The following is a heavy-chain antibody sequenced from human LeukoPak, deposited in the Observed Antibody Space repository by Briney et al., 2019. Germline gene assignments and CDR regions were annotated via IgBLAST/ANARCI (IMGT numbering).Heavy chain of an antibody. CDR2: ITNSANSI. V-gene: IGHV3-48*02. Sequence: GGSLRLSCEASGFTFSTYSMNWVRQAPGKGLEWVSYITNSANSITYADSVKGRFTISRDNAKNSLFLQMSSLKDEDTAVYYWARDLNYVFDIGAKGKMVTVFS. CDR3: ARDLNYVFDI. CDR1: GFTFSTYS. D-gene: IGHD5-24*01. J-gene: IGHJ3*02.